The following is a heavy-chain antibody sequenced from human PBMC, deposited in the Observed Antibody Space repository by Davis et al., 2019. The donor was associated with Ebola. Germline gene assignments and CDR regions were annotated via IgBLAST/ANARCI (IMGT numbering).Heavy chain of an antibody. CDR3: ARGPSVVNFDY. D-gene: IGHD3-22*01. V-gene: IGHV4-59*12. CDR1: GGSFSGYY. J-gene: IGHJ4*02. Sequence: SETLSLTCAVYGGSFSGYYWSWIRQPPGKGLEWIGYVHSSGSTHYNPSLKSRVTISVDTSKNQFSLKLSSVTAADTAVYYCARGPSVVNFDYWGQGTLVTVPS. CDR2: VHSSGST.